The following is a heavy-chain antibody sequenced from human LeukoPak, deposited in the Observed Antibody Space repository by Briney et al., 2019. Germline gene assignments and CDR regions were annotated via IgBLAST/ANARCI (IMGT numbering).Heavy chain of an antibody. CDR3: ARWYGGPFDY. D-gene: IGHD4-23*01. V-gene: IGHV4-30-4*07. CDR2: ISYSGST. J-gene: IGHJ4*02. Sequence: PSETLSLTCTVSGGSISSGSYYWSWIRQPPGKGLEWIGYISYSGSTFYNPSLKSRVSISIDTSKNQFSLKLTSVTAADTAVYYCARWYGGPFDYWGQGTLVTVSS. CDR1: GGSISSGSYY.